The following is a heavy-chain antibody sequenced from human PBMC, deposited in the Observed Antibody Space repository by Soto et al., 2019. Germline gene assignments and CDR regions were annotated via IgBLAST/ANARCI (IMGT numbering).Heavy chain of an antibody. Sequence: QVQLQESGPGLVKPSETLSLTCTVSGGSISSYYWSWIRQPPGKGLEWIGYIYYSGSTNYNPSRTSRVTIAVDTSKTRFSLKLTSVTAADTAVYYCARRYGSGLDYWGPGTLVTVSS. J-gene: IGHJ4*02. D-gene: IGHD3-10*01. V-gene: IGHV4-59*08. CDR3: ARRYGSGLDY. CDR1: GGSISSYY. CDR2: IYYSGST.